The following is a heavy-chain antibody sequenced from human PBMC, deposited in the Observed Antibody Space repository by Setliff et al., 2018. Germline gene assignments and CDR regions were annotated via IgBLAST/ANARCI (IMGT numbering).Heavy chain of an antibody. CDR3: ARGSEAIQLWPYCDY. CDR1: GYTFISYG. CDR2: ISGYNGNT. D-gene: IGHD5-18*01. V-gene: IGHV1-18*01. Sequence: GASVKVSCKTSGYTFISYGISWVRQAPGQGLEWMGWISGYNGNTDYAQNFQGRVTMTTDTSTSTAYMELRSLRSDDTAVYYCARGSEAIQLWPYCDYWGQGTLVTVSS. J-gene: IGHJ4*02.